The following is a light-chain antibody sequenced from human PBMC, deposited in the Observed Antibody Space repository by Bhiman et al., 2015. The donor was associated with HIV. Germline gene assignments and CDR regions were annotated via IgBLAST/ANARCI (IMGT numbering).Light chain of an antibody. CDR3: ATWDSSLSAV. J-gene: IGLJ2*01. CDR2: ENN. Sequence: QSVLTQPPSVSAAPGQKVTISCSGSSSNIGNNYVSWYQQLPGTAPKLLIYENNKRPSGIPDRFSASKSGTSATLGITGLQTGDEADYYCATWDSSLSAVFGGGTKLTVL. V-gene: IGLV1-51*02. CDR1: SSNIGNNY.